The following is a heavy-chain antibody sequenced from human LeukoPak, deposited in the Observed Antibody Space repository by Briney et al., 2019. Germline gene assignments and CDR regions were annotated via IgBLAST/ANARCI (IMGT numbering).Heavy chain of an antibody. V-gene: IGHV3-30*04. D-gene: IGHD3-10*01. CDR2: ISYDGSNK. J-gene: IGHJ4*02. CDR1: GFTFSSYA. CDR3: ARGSARGSGSKDY. Sequence: PGGSLRLSCAASGFTFSSYAMHWVRQAPGKGLEWVAVISYDGSNKYYADSVKGRFTISRDNSKNTLYLQMNSLRAEDTAVYYCARGSARGSGSKDYWGQGTLVTVSS.